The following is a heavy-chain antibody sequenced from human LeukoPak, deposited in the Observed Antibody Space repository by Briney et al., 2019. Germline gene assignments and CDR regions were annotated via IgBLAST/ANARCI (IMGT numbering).Heavy chain of an antibody. CDR1: GGSISSSSYY. D-gene: IGHD2-8*01. CDR3: ARESRGYCTNGVCYTSEHLDY. CDR2: IYYSGST. Sequence: PSETLSLTCTVSGGSISSSSYYWGWIRQPPGKGLEWIGSIYYSGSTYYNPSLKSRVTISVDTSKNQFSLKLSSVTAADTAVYYCARESRGYCTNGVCYTSEHLDYWGQGTLVTVSS. J-gene: IGHJ4*02. V-gene: IGHV4-39*07.